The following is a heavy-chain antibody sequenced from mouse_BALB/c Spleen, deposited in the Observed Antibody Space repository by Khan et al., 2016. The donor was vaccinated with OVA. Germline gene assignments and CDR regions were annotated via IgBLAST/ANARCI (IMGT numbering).Heavy chain of an antibody. V-gene: IGHV2-9*02. J-gene: IGHJ3*01. CDR2: IWAGGST. Sequence: QVQLKESGPGLVAPSQSLSITCTVSGFSLTNYGVHWVRQPPGKGLEWLGVIWAGGSTNYNSALMSRLSIIKDNSKSQVFLKMNSLQTDDTAMYYCARGPNRACFAYWGQGTLVTVSA. CDR1: GFSLTNYG. CDR3: ARGPNRACFAY.